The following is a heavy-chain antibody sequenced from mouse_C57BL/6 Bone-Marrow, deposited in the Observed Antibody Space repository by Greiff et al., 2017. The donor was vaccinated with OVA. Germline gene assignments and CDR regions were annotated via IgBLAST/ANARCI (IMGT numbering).Heavy chain of an antibody. CDR3: TATNCFHYYAMDD. J-gene: IGHJ4*01. D-gene: IGHD4-1*01. Sequence: EVQLVESGGGLVQPGGSMKLSCVASGFTFSNYWMNWVRQSPEKGLEWVAQIRLKSDNYATHYAESVKGRFTISRDDSKSSVYLQMNNLRAEDTGIYYCTATNCFHYYAMDDWGQGTSVTVSS. CDR1: GFTFSNYW. V-gene: IGHV6-3*01. CDR2: IRLKSDNYAT.